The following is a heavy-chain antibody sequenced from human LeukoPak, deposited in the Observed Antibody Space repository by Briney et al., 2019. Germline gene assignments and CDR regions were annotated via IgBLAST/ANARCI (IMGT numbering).Heavy chain of an antibody. CDR1: GYTFTNYG. CDR3: ARDSEVGASWY. D-gene: IGHD1-26*01. V-gene: IGHV1-18*01. CDR2: INDYKGKT. Sequence: ASVKVSCKASGYTFTNYGINWVRQAPGQGLEWMGWINDYKGKTNYTQKLQGRVTMTTDTSTSTAYMELRSLRSDDTAVYYCARDSEVGASWYWGQGTLVTVSS. J-gene: IGHJ4*02.